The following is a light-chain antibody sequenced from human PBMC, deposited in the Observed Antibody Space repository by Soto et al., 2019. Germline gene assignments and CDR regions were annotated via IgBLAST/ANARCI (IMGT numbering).Light chain of an antibody. Sequence: QSVLTHPASVSGSPGQSITISCTGTSSDIGAYNFVSWYQQHPGKATKLMLYDVNIRPSGVSNRFSGSKSGNTASLTSSGLQAEDEADYYCTSWTTLTTMRFGGGTKLTV. V-gene: IGLV2-14*03. J-gene: IGLJ2*01. CDR3: TSWTTLTTMR. CDR1: SSDIGAYNF. CDR2: DVN.